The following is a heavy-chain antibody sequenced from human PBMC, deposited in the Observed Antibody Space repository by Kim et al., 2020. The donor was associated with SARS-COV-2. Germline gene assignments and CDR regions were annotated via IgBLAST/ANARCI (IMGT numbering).Heavy chain of an antibody. CDR1: GFTFSSYA. Sequence: GGSLRLSCAASGFTFSSYAMHWVRQAPGKGLEYVSAISSNGGSTYYANSVKGRFTISRDNSKNTLYLQMGSLRAEDMAVYYCARAIAVERWYFDLWGRGT. J-gene: IGHJ2*01. CDR2: ISSNGGST. D-gene: IGHD6-19*01. CDR3: ARAIAVERWYFDL. V-gene: IGHV3-64*01.